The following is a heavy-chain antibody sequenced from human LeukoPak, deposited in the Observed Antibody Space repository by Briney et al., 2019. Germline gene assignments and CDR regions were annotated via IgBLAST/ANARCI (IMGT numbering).Heavy chain of an antibody. CDR3: ARGDIVVVPAAGNWFDP. D-gene: IGHD2-2*01. Sequence: SETLSLTCTVSGGSISSGGYYWSWIRQHPGKGLEWIGYIYYSGSTYYNPSLKSRVTISVDTSKNQFSLKLSSVTAADTAVYYCARGDIVVVPAAGNWFDPWGQGTLVTVSS. J-gene: IGHJ5*02. CDR1: GGSISSGGYY. V-gene: IGHV4-31*03. CDR2: IYYSGST.